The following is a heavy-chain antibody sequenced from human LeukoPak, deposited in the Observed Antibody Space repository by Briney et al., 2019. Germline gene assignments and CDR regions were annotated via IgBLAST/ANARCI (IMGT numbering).Heavy chain of an antibody. Sequence: PGGSLRLSCAASGFTFSSYAMSWVRQAPGKGLEWFSSISNSGGRTFYTDSVKGRFTISRDSSKITPYLQMNSLRAEDTAVYYCAKSYNGYESKPDYWGQGTLVTVSS. V-gene: IGHV3-23*01. CDR3: AKSYNGYESKPDY. CDR1: GFTFSSYA. D-gene: IGHD5-12*01. J-gene: IGHJ4*02. CDR2: ISNSGGRT.